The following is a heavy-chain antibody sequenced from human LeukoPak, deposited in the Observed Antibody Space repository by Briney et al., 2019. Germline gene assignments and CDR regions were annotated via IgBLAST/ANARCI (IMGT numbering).Heavy chain of an antibody. J-gene: IGHJ4*02. CDR1: GFTFSSYA. CDR3: AKDPHNSAYYLQPGFFDY. CDR2: LRFDGHNK. V-gene: IGHV3-30*02. Sequence: GGPLRLSCAASGFTFSSYAMSWVRQAPVKGLEWVAFLRFDGHNKEYADSVKGRFTISRDNSKNTVYLQMNSLRAADTAVYYCAKDPHNSAYYLQPGFFDYWGQGSLVTVSS. D-gene: IGHD3-22*01.